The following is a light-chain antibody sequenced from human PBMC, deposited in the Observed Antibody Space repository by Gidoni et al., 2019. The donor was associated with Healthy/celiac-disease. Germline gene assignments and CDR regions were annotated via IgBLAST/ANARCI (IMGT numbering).Light chain of an antibody. J-gene: IGKJ1*01. V-gene: IGKV1-5*01. CDR1: QSISSW. CDR2: EAS. Sequence: DIQMTQSPPPLAPSVVDKGTITCRASQSISSWLAWYQQNPGKAPKLLIYEASSLESGVPSRFSGSGSGTEFTLTISSLQADDFATYYCKQYSRSPWTFGQGTKVEIK. CDR3: KQYSRSPWT.